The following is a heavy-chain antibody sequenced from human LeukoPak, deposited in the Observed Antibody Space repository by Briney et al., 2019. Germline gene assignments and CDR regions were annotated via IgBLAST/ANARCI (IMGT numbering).Heavy chain of an antibody. V-gene: IGHV3-30*02. D-gene: IGHD3-22*01. CDR1: GFTFRRHV. CDR3: ARDLGHYDSSGYYNY. J-gene: IGHJ4*02. CDR2: IWHDGSNN. Sequence: GGSLRLSCAASGFTFRRHVMHWVRQAPGKGLEWVAIIWHDGSNNYYADSVKGRFTISRDNSKNTLYLQMNSLRAEDTAVYYCARDLGHYDSSGYYNYWGQGTLVTVSS.